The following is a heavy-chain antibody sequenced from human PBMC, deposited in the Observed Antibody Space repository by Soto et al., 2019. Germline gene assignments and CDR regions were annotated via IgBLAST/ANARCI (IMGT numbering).Heavy chain of an antibody. J-gene: IGHJ5*02. CDR1: GGSISSYY. D-gene: IGHD6-19*01. V-gene: IGHV4-59*01. CDR3: ARGTGSYSSGWYANRFDP. CDR2: IYYSGST. Sequence: SETLSLTCTVSGGSISSYYWSWIRQPPGKGLEWIGYIYYSGSTNYNPSLKSRVTISVDTSKNQFSLKLSSVTAADTAVYYCARGTGSYSSGWYANRFDPWGQGTLVTVSS.